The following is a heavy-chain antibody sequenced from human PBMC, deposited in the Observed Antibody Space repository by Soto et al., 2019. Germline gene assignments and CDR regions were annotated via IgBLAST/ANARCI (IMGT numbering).Heavy chain of an antibody. J-gene: IGHJ5*02. D-gene: IGHD3-10*01. CDR3: ARGLWFGELFSWFDP. CDR2: IYYSGST. V-gene: IGHV4-31*03. CDR1: GGSISSGGYY. Sequence: PSETLSLTCTVSGGSISSGGYYWSWIRQHPGKGLEWIGYIYYSGSTYYNPSLKSRVTISVDTSKNQFSLKLSSVTAADTAVYYCARGLWFGELFSWFDPWGQGTLVTVSS.